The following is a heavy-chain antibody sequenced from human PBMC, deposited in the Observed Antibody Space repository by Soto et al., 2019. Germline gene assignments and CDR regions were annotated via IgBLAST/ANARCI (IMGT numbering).Heavy chain of an antibody. V-gene: IGHV4-39*01. D-gene: IGHD6-13*01. Sequence: SETLSLTCTVSGGSISSSSSYWGWIRQPPGKGLEWIGTIYSGSTYYNPSLKSRVTISVDTSKNQFSLKLSSVAAADTAIYFCATTRGIAVGGSFDYWGQGTLVTVSS. CDR1: GGSISSSSSY. CDR2: IYSGST. CDR3: ATTRGIAVGGSFDY. J-gene: IGHJ4*02.